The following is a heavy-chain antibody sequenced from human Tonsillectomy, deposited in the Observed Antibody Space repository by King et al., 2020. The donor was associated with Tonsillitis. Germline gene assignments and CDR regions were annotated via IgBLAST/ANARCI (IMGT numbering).Heavy chain of an antibody. CDR3: ARGTRYSSSWIYGPFDY. CDR2: MYPGDSDS. J-gene: IGHJ4*02. CDR1: GYSFSTYW. D-gene: IGHD6-13*01. Sequence: VQLVESGAEVKKPGESLKISCKASGYSFSTYWIGWVRQVPGKGLEWIGIMYPGDSDSRYSPSFKGQVTVSADKSISTAYLQWSGLKATDTAMYYCARGTRYSSSWIYGPFDYWGQGTLVTVSS. V-gene: IGHV5-51*01.